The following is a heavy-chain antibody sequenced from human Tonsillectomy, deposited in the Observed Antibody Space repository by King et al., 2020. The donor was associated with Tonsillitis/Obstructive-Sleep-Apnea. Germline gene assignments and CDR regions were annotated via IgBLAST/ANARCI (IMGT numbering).Heavy chain of an antibody. CDR3: ASVVGTRVITMIEEIYNHSGMDV. D-gene: IGHD3-22*01. CDR2: ISYDGSNK. V-gene: IGHV3-30*04. Sequence: VQLVESGGGVVQPGRSLRLSCAASGFTFSSYAMHWVRQAPGKGLEWVAVISYDGSNKYYADSVKGRFTISRDNSKNTLYLQMNSLRAEDTAVYYCASVVGTRVITMIEEIYNHSGMDVWGKGTTVPVSS. CDR1: GFTFSSYA. J-gene: IGHJ6*04.